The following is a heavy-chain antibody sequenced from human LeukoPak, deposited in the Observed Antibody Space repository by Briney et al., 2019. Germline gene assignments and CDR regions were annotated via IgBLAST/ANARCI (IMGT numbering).Heavy chain of an antibody. CDR1: GFTFSNYG. CDR2: ISRSGEST. D-gene: IGHD3-16*01. J-gene: IGHJ4*02. V-gene: IGHV3-23*01. CDR3: AKDYAVGSIDY. Sequence: GGSLRLSCAASGFTFSNYGMGWIRQAPGKGLEWVSSISRSGESTFYADSVRGRFTISRDNSKNTVSLQMESLRAEDTALYYCAKDYAVGSIDYWGQGTLVTVSS.